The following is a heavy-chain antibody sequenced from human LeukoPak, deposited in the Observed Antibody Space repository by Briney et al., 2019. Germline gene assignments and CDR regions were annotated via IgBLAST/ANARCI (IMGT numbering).Heavy chain of an antibody. CDR1: GGSISSYY. Sequence: SETLSLTCTVSGGSISSYYWSWIRQPPGKGLEWIGYIYYSGSTNYNPSLKSRVTISVKTSKNQLSLRLNSVTAADTAEYYCACSAQYPYYYYMDVWGKGTTVTVSS. V-gene: IGHV4-59*08. CDR2: IYYSGST. CDR3: ACSAQYPYYYYMDV. J-gene: IGHJ6*03. D-gene: IGHD6-25*01.